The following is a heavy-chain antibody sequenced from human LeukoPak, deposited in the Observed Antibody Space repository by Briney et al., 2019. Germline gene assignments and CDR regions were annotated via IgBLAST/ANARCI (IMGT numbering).Heavy chain of an antibody. CDR3: ARVQHAGYGNPAAFDY. CDR1: GGTFSSYA. V-gene: IGHV1-69*04. Sequence: SVKVSCKASGGTFSSYAISWVRQAPGQGLEWMGRIIPILGIANYAQKFQGRVTITADKSTSTAYMELSSLRSEDTAVYYCARVQHAGYGNPAAFDYWDQGTLVTVSS. D-gene: IGHD5-18*01. CDR2: IIPILGIA. J-gene: IGHJ4*02.